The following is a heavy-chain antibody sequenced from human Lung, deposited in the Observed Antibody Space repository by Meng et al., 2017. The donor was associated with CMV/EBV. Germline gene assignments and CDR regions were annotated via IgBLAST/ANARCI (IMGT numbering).Heavy chain of an antibody. CDR3: TRDKGDFAVWFDP. V-gene: IGHV3-7*01. Sequence: GEXXKISCAASGFSLSDYWMGWLRQTPGKGLDWVAYMSQDGSEIYYVDSVKGRFTISRDNAKNSLFLQMHNLRAEDTAVYHCTRDKGDFAVWFDPWGQGTLVTVSS. D-gene: IGHD2-21*02. CDR2: MSQDGSEI. J-gene: IGHJ5*02. CDR1: GFSLSDYW.